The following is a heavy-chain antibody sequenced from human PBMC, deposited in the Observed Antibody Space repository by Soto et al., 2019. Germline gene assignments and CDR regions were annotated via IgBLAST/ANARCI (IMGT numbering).Heavy chain of an antibody. CDR1: GFTFSSYA. Sequence: EVQLLESGGGLVQPGGSLRLSCAASGFTFSSYAMSWVRQAPGKGLEWVSAISGSGGSTYYADSVKGRFTISRDNSKNTLYLQMNSLRAEDTAVYYCAKEEGYCSGGSCYSPFDYWGQGTLVTVSS. D-gene: IGHD2-15*01. J-gene: IGHJ4*02. CDR2: ISGSGGST. V-gene: IGHV3-23*01. CDR3: AKEEGYCSGGSCYSPFDY.